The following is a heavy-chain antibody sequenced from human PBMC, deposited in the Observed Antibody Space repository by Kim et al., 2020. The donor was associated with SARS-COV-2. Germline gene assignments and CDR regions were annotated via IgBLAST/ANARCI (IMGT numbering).Heavy chain of an antibody. CDR2: INANDGST. D-gene: IGHD2-15*01. Sequence: ASVKVSCKTSGYGFITYYVHWVRQAPGQGLDWMGMINANDGSTDYSQKFQHRVSLTGDTSTSTVYMELSGLRSDDTGVYYCAADRLGRVVDGWGQGTTV. V-gene: IGHV1-46*01. CDR1: GYGFITYY. J-gene: IGHJ6*02. CDR3: AADRLGRVVDG.